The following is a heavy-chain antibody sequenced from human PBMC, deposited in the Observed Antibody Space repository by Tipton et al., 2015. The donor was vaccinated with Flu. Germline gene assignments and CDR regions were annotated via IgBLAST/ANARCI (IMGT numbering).Heavy chain of an antibody. CDR2: ISAYNGNT. Sequence: QLVQSGAEVKKPGASVKVSCKASGYTFTSYGISWVRQAPGQGLEWMGWISAYNGNTNYAQKLQGRVTMTTDTSTSTAYMELRSLRSDDTALYYCARDPYYDFWSGYYASSYYYGIDVWGQGTTVTVSS. V-gene: IGHV1-18*01. CDR3: ARDPYYDFWSGYYASSYYYGIDV. J-gene: IGHJ6*02. D-gene: IGHD3-3*01. CDR1: GYTFTSYG.